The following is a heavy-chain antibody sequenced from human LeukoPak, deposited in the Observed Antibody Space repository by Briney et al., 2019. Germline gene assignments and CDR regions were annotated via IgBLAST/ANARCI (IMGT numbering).Heavy chain of an antibody. CDR3: ARVYDSYGYGPDY. J-gene: IGHJ4*02. D-gene: IGHD5-18*01. CDR1: GFTFSSYW. Sequence: QSGGSLRLSCAASGFTFSSYWMHWVRQAPGKGLVWVSRINSDGSTTSYADSVKGRFTISRDNAKSTLYLQMNSLRAEDTAVCYCARVYDSYGYGPDYWGQGTLVTVSS. CDR2: INSDGSTT. V-gene: IGHV3-74*01.